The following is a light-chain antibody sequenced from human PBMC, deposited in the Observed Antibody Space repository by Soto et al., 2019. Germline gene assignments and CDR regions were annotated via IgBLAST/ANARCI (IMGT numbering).Light chain of an antibody. Sequence: DIQMTQSPSTLSPSVGDRVTITCRASQSISSWLAWYQQKPGKAPKLLIYDASSLESGVPSRFSGSGSGTEFTLTISSLQPDDFATYYCQQYNSYSQFGQGTKVEIK. CDR2: DAS. J-gene: IGKJ1*01. CDR3: QQYNSYSQ. CDR1: QSISSW. V-gene: IGKV1-5*01.